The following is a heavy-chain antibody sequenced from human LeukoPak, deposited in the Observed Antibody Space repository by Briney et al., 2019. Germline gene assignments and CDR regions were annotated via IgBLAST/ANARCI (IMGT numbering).Heavy chain of an antibody. J-gene: IGHJ4*02. D-gene: IGHD1-1*01. CDR2: IWYDGSNK. CDR1: GFTFSSYG. V-gene: IGHV3-33*01. CDR3: ARPRWGVERLGDYFDY. Sequence: PGRSLRLSCAASGFTFSSYGMHRVRQAPGKGLEWVAVIWYDGSNKYYADSVKGRFTISRDNSKNTLYLQMNSLRAEDTAVYYCARPRWGVERLGDYFDYWGQGTLVTVSS.